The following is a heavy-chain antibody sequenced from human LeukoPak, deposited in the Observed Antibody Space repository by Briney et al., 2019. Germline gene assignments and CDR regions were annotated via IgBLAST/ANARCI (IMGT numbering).Heavy chain of an antibody. V-gene: IGHV4-59*01. CDR3: ARGYSSSWPGEEYFDY. Sequence: SETLSLTCTVSGGSISSYYWSWIRQPPGKGLEWNGYIYYSGSTNYNPSLKSRVTISVDTSKNQFSLKLSSVTAADTAVYYCARGYSSSWPGEEYFDYWGQGTLVTVSS. J-gene: IGHJ4*02. D-gene: IGHD6-13*01. CDR2: IYYSGST. CDR1: GGSISSYY.